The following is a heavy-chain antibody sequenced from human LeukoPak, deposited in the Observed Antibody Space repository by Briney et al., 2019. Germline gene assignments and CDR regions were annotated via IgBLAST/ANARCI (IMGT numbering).Heavy chain of an antibody. CDR2: IYYSGST. V-gene: IGHV4-59*01. CDR1: GGSISSYY. J-gene: IGHJ4*02. CDR3: ASRNGGYDSSGPYLDY. Sequence: SETLSLTCTVSGGSISSYYWSWIRQPPGKGLEWIGYIYYSGSTNYNPSLKSRVTISVDTSKNQFSLKLSSVTAADTAVYYCASRNGGYDSSGPYLDYWGQGTLVTVSS. D-gene: IGHD3-22*01.